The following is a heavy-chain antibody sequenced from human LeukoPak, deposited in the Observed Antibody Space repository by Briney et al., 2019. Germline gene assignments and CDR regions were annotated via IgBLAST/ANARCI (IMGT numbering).Heavy chain of an antibody. J-gene: IGHJ4*02. CDR1: GITFSRFW. Sequence: GGSLRLSCAASGITFSRFWMSWVRQAPGKGLQWVANINQDGSEKHYVDSVKGRFTISRDNAENSLYLQMNSLRAEDTAVYYCARGYSYAGFDYWGQGTLVTVSS. CDR2: INQDGSEK. D-gene: IGHD5-18*01. CDR3: ARGYSYAGFDY. V-gene: IGHV3-7*04.